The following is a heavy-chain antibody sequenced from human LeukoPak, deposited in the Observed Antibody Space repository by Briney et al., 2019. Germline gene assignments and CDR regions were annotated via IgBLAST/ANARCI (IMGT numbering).Heavy chain of an antibody. Sequence: KPGASLEISCKGSGSSFTSYWISWVRQMPGKGLEWMGKIDPSDSYTKYSPSFQGHVTISADKSITTAYLQWSSLKASDTAMYYCARRYCSGGSCYLIDPWGQGTLVTVSS. J-gene: IGHJ5*02. CDR2: IDPSDSYT. D-gene: IGHD2-15*01. V-gene: IGHV5-10-1*01. CDR1: GSSFTSYW. CDR3: ARRYCSGGSCYLIDP.